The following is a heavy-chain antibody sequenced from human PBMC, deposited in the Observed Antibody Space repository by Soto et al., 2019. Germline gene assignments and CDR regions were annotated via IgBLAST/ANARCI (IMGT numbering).Heavy chain of an antibody. J-gene: IGHJ6*02. V-gene: IGHV3-23*01. CDR2: LSGSGVST. CDR3: AKGGGSKDYYDTSGYYLYYYYAMDV. CDR1: GFTFSSYA. D-gene: IGHD3-22*01. Sequence: EVQLLESGGGLVQPGGSLRLSCAASGFTFSSYAMTWVRQAPGKGLEWVSALSGSGVSTYYADSVKGRFTISRDNSKNTLYLQMNSLGAEDTAVYYCAKGGGSKDYYDTSGYYLYYYYAMDVWGQWTTVTVSS.